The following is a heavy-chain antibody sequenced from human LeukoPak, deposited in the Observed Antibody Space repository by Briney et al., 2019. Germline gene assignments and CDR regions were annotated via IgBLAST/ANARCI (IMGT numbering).Heavy chain of an antibody. CDR2: ISWNSGSI. CDR3: AKGYSSSWYEDAFDI. Sequence: GGSLRLSCAASGFTFDDYAMHWVRQAPGKGLEWVSGISWNSGSIGYADSVKGRFTISRDNAKNSLYLQMNSLRAEDTALYYCAKGYSSSWYEDAFDIWGQGTLVTVSS. CDR1: GFTFDDYA. J-gene: IGHJ4*02. V-gene: IGHV3-9*01. D-gene: IGHD6-13*01.